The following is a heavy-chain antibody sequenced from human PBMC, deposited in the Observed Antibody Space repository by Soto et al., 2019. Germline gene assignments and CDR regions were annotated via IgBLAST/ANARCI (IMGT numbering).Heavy chain of an antibody. D-gene: IGHD6-13*01. CDR2: ISSSSSYI. Sequence: GGSLRLSCAASGFTFSSYSMNWVRQAPGKGLEWVSSISSSSSYIYYADSVKGRFTISRDTAKNSLYLQMNSLRAEDTAVYYCARDIAAAGTNYFDYWGQGTLVTVSS. CDR1: GFTFSSYS. CDR3: ARDIAAAGTNYFDY. J-gene: IGHJ4*02. V-gene: IGHV3-21*01.